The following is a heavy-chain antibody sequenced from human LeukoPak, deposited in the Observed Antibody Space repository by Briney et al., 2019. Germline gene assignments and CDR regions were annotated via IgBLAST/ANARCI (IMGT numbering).Heavy chain of an antibody. CDR3: TTIYSLGALNC. J-gene: IGHJ4*02. D-gene: IGHD1-26*01. Sequence: PGGSLRLSCAASGFTFSNAWMTWVRQAPVKGLEWLGRIKSKANGGTTDYAAPVKGRFTISRDDSQNTLYLQMDSLKTDDTAVYYCTTIYSLGALNCWGQGTLVTVSS. V-gene: IGHV3-15*01. CDR1: GFTFSNAW. CDR2: IKSKANGGTT.